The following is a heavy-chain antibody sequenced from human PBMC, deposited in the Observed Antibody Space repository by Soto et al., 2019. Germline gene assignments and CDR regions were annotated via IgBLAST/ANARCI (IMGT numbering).Heavy chain of an antibody. CDR1: GGSISSYY. CDR2: IYYSGST. CDR3: AKDGRGPYSSSWYDWFDP. Sequence: SETLSLTCTVSGGSISSYYWSWIRQPPGKGLEWIGYIYYSGSTNYNPSLKSRVTISVDTSKNQFSLRAEDTAVYYCAKDGRGPYSSSWYDWFDPWGQGTLVTVSS. V-gene: IGHV4-59*01. D-gene: IGHD6-13*01. J-gene: IGHJ5*02.